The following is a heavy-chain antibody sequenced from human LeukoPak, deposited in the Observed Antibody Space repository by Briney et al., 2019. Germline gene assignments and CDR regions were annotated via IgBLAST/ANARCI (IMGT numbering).Heavy chain of an antibody. D-gene: IGHD5-18*01. J-gene: IGHJ4*02. CDR2: IWYDGSNK. V-gene: IGHV3-33*01. CDR1: GFTFSSYG. Sequence: GGSLRLSCAASGFTFSSYGMHWVRQAPVKGLEWVAVIWYDGSNKYYADSVKGRFTISRDNSKNTLYLQMNSLRAEDTAVYYCARADTAMDFDYWGQGTLVTVSS. CDR3: ARADTAMDFDY.